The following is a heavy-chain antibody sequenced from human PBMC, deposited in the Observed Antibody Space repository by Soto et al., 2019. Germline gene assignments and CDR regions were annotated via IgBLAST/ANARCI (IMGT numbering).Heavy chain of an antibody. D-gene: IGHD3-10*01. CDR3: ARDAGSWSHDYYNGMDV. CDR1: GGTFSSYA. Sequence: QVQLVQSGAEVKKPGSSVKVSCKASGGTFSSYAISWVRQAPGQGLEWMGGIIPIFGTANYAQKFQGRVTITAGESTSTGYMELSSVSSEDTAVYYCARDAGSWSHDYYNGMDVWGEGTTVIVSS. J-gene: IGHJ6*04. CDR2: IIPIFGTA. V-gene: IGHV1-69*01.